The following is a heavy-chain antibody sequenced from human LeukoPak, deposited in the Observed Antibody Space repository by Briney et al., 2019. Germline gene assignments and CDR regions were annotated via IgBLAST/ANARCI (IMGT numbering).Heavy chain of an antibody. CDR1: GGSFSGYY. D-gene: IGHD2-2*01. J-gene: IGHJ2*01. Sequence: SETLSLTCAVYGGSFSGYYWSWIRQPPGKGLEWIGEINHSGSTNYNPSLKSRVTISVDTSKNQFSLKLSSVTAADTAVYYCARRVVPAATGSYWYFDLWGRGTLVTVSS. CDR3: ARRVVPAATGSYWYFDL. V-gene: IGHV4-34*01. CDR2: INHSGST.